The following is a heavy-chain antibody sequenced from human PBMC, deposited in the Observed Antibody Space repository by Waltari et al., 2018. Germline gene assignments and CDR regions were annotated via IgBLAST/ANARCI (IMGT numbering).Heavy chain of an antibody. CDR2: VSMDGSIV. J-gene: IGHJ4*02. CDR1: GFTLSHSW. CDR3: VTTGVAGFY. Sequence: EVQLVESGGGLVQPGGSLRLSCAAYGFTLSHSWMHWVRQSPGKGLVWLALVSMDGSIVDCADCGKGRFTISRHNAKSTLLLQMNSLRVDDTALYYCVTTGVAGFYWGQGTRVTVSS. V-gene: IGHV3-74*01. D-gene: IGHD6-19*01.